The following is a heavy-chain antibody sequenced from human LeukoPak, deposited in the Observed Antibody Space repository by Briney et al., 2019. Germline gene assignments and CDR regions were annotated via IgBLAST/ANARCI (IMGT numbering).Heavy chain of an antibody. V-gene: IGHV3-74*01. CDR3: AKEFVGPDDY. CDR1: GFTFSSYW. CDR2: IDSNGRTI. D-gene: IGHD1-26*01. Sequence: GGSLRLSCAASGFTFSSYWMHWVRQAPGKGLVWVSRIDSNGRTINYADSVKGRFTISRDNANSMLYLQMNSPRAEDSAVYHCAKEFVGPDDYWGQGTLVTVSS. J-gene: IGHJ4*02.